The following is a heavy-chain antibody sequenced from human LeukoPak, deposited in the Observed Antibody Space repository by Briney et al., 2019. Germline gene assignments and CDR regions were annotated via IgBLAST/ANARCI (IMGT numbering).Heavy chain of an antibody. Sequence: GASVKVSCKASGYTFTGYYMHWVRQAPGQGLEWMGWINPNSGGTNYAQKFQGRVTMTRDTSISTAYMELSRLRSDDTAVYYCARGYMVRGVITPVDYWGQGTLVTVSS. CDR2: INPNSGGT. CDR1: GYTFTGYY. J-gene: IGHJ4*02. D-gene: IGHD3-10*01. V-gene: IGHV1-2*02. CDR3: ARGYMVRGVITPVDY.